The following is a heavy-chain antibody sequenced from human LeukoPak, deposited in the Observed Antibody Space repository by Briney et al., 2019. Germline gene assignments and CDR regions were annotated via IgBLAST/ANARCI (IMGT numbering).Heavy chain of an antibody. CDR1: GFTFDDYG. CDR2: INWNGGST. V-gene: IGHV3-20*04. D-gene: IGHD3-22*01. J-gene: IGHJ3*02. CDR3: ARSLPNYYDSSGSHAFDI. Sequence: GGSLRLSCAASGFTFDDYGMSWVRQAPGKGLEWVSGINWNGGSTGYADSVKGRFTISRDNAKNSLYLQMNSLRAEDTAVYYCARSLPNYYDSSGSHAFDIWGQGTMVTVSS.